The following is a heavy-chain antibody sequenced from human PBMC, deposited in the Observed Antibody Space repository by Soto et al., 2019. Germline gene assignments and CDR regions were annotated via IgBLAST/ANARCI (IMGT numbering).Heavy chain of an antibody. CDR2: IYYRGST. CDR3: ARVPSLNYYDSSGYWASSPYYFDY. Sequence: SETLSLTCTVSCGSISSYYWRWIRQPPGKGLEWIGYIYYRGSTNYNPSLKIRVTISVDTSKNQFSLKLSSVTAADTAVYYCARVPSLNYYDSSGYWASSPYYFDYWGQGTLVNVSS. CDR1: CGSISSYY. V-gene: IGHV4-59*01. J-gene: IGHJ4*02. D-gene: IGHD3-22*01.